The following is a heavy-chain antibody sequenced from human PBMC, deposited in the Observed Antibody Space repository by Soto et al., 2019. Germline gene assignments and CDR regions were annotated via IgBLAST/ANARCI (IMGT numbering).Heavy chain of an antibody. Sequence: EVQMLESGGGLVQPGGSLRLSCAVSGFTCSGYDMSWVRQAPGKGLEWVSTILVGGSTHYPDSVKGRFTISRDNSKNTVFLQMNSLTAGDTAVYYCAKATATGGGAFDICGQGTMVTVSS. V-gene: IGHV3-23*01. D-gene: IGHD2-8*02. CDR2: ILVGGST. J-gene: IGHJ3*02. CDR1: GFTCSGYD. CDR3: AKATATGGGAFDI.